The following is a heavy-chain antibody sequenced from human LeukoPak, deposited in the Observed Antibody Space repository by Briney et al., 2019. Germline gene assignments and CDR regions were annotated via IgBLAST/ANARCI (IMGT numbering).Heavy chain of an antibody. CDR1: GGSISSYY. Sequence: SETLSLTCTVSGGSISSYYWSWIRQPPGKGLEWIGYIYYSGSTNYNPSLKSRVTISVDTSKNQFSLKLSSVTAADTAVYYCARGGYVLLWFGESDNWFDPWGQGTLATVSS. V-gene: IGHV4-59*01. CDR3: ARGGYVLLWFGESDNWFDP. J-gene: IGHJ5*02. CDR2: IYYSGST. D-gene: IGHD3-10*01.